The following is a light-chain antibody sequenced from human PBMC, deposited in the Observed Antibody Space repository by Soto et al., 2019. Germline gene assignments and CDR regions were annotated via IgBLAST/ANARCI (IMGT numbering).Light chain of an antibody. Sequence: QSVLTQPPSMSGTPGQRVTISCSGSNSNIGTNTVNWYKQVPGTAPKLFIYSNNERPSGVPDRISGSKSGTSASLAISGLQSDDEADYYCAGWDDSLSGWVFGGGTKLTVL. V-gene: IGLV1-44*01. CDR2: SNN. CDR1: NSNIGTNT. J-gene: IGLJ3*02. CDR3: AGWDDSLSGWV.